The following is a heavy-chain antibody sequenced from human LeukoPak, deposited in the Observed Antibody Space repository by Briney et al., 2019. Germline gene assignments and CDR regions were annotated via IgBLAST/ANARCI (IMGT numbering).Heavy chain of an antibody. Sequence: PGGSLRLSCAASGFTFDDYAMHWVRQAPGKGLEWVSGISWNSGSIGYADSVKGRFTISRDNAKNSLYLQMNSLRAEVMALYYCAKATSSRPGGAFDIWGQGTMVTVSS. CDR1: GFTFDDYA. CDR2: ISWNSGSI. V-gene: IGHV3-9*03. CDR3: AKATSSRPGGAFDI. D-gene: IGHD6-6*01. J-gene: IGHJ3*02.